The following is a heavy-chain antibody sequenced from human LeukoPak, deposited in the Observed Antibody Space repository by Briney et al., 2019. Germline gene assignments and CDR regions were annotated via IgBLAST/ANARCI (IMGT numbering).Heavy chain of an antibody. CDR3: ARDEATVTTYYYYGMDV. V-gene: IGHV4-30-4*01. D-gene: IGHD4-17*01. CDR1: GGSISSGDYY. Sequence: SETLSLTCTVSGGSISSGDYYWSWIRQPPGKGLEWIGYIYYSGSTYYNPSLKSRVTLSVDTSKNQFSLKLSSVTAADTAVYYCARDEATVTTYYYYGMDVWGQGTTVTVSS. CDR2: IYYSGST. J-gene: IGHJ6*02.